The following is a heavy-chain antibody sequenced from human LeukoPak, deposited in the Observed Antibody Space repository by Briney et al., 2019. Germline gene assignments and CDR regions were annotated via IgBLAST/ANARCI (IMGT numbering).Heavy chain of an antibody. CDR1: GFTFDDYA. Sequence: GGSLRLSCAASGFTFDDYAMHWVRQAPGKGLEWVSLISGDGGSTYYADSVKGRFTISRDNSKNSLYLQMNSLRTEDAALYYCAKTFRSGSYLDAFDIWGQGTMVTVSS. V-gene: IGHV3-43*02. CDR3: AKTFRSGSYLDAFDI. D-gene: IGHD1-26*01. CDR2: ISGDGGST. J-gene: IGHJ3*02.